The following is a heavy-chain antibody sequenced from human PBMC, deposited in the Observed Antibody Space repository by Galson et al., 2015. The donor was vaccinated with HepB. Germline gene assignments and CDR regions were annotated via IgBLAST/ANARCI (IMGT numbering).Heavy chain of an antibody. D-gene: IGHD5-12*01. Sequence: PALVKPTQTLTLTCTFSGFSLSTSGVGVGWIRQPPGKALEWLALIYWDDDRRYSPSLKSRLTITKDTSKNQVVLTMTNMDPVDTATYFCAHEPPDSGCLDYWGLGTLVTVSS. CDR2: IYWDDDR. CDR3: AHEPPDSGCLDY. J-gene: IGHJ4*02. CDR1: GFSLSTSGVG. V-gene: IGHV2-5*02.